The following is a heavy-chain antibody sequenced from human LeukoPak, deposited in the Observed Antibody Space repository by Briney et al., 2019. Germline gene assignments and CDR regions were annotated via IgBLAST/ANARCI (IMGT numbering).Heavy chain of an antibody. V-gene: IGHV1-2*02. Sequence: ASVKVSCKASGYTFTANYIHWVRQAPGQGLAWMGWINPYGGGTDYAQNFQGRVTVTRDTSISTAYMELSRLTSDDTAVYYCARDVSSDGWYYYDYWGQGTLVTVSS. D-gene: IGHD5-24*01. CDR1: GYTFTANY. CDR3: ARDVSSDGWYYYDY. CDR2: INPYGGGT. J-gene: IGHJ4*02.